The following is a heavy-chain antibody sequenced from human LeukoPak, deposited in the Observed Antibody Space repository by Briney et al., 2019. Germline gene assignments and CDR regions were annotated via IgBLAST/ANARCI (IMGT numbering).Heavy chain of an antibody. CDR2: IWYDGSNK. V-gene: IGHV3-33*01. CDR3: ARSGATVTTSYYYYYMDV. Sequence: GGSLRLSCAASGFTFSSYGMHWVRQAPGKGLEWVAVIWYDGSNKYYADSVKGRFTISRDNSKNTLYLQMNSLRAEDTAVYYCARSGATVTTSYYYYYMDVWGKGTTVTVSS. D-gene: IGHD4-11*01. J-gene: IGHJ6*03. CDR1: GFTFSSYG.